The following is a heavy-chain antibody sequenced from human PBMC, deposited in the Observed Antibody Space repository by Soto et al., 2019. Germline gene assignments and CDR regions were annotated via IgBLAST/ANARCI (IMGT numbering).Heavy chain of an antibody. D-gene: IGHD6-19*01. CDR1: GGSISSYY. CDR2: IYYSGST. V-gene: IGHV4-59*08. CDR3: ASRIAVAGKGHWFDP. J-gene: IGHJ5*02. Sequence: ETLSLTCTVSGGSISSYYWSWIRQPPGKGLEWIGYIYYSGSTNYNPSLKSRVTISVDTSKNQFSLKLSSVTAADTAVYYCASRIAVAGKGHWFDPWGQGTLVTVSS.